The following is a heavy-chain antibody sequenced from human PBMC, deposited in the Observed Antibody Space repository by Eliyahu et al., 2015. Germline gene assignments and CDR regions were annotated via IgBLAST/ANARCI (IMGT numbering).Heavy chain of an antibody. D-gene: IGHD6-19*01. CDR3: TTGNSGWYEKY. Sequence: GKGLEWVGRIXSKTDGGTTDXAAXVKGRFTIXRDDSKNTLYLQMNSLKTEDTAVYYCTTGNSGWYEKYWGQGTLVTVSS. J-gene: IGHJ4*02. V-gene: IGHV3-15*01. CDR2: IXSKTDGGTT.